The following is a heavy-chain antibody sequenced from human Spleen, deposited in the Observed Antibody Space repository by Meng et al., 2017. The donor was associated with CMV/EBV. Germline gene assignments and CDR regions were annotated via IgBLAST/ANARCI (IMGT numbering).Heavy chain of an antibody. CDR2: IYYSGST. J-gene: IGHJ5*02. Sequence: SETLSLTCTVSGGSISSYYWSWIRQPPGKGLEWIGYIYYSGSTNYNPSLKSRVTISVDTSKNQFSLKLTSVTAADTAVYYCARIYCSSTSCGWFDPWGQGTLVTVSS. CDR1: GGSISSYY. V-gene: IGHV4-59*01. D-gene: IGHD2-2*01. CDR3: ARIYCSSTSCGWFDP.